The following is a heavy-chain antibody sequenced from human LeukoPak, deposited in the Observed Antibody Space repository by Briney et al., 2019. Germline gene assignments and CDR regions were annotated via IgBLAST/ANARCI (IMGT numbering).Heavy chain of an antibody. D-gene: IGHD6-19*01. CDR3: AKPISGGLAVTADWFHP. J-gene: IGHJ5*01. CDR1: GFTFSSYG. CDR2: ISYDGSNK. V-gene: IGHV3-30*18. Sequence: GRSLRLSCAASGFTFSSYGMHWVRQAPGKGLEWVAVISYDGSNKYYADSVKGRFTISRDNSKNTLYLQLNTLRADGTATYYCAKPISGGLAVTADWFHPWGQGTLVVVSS.